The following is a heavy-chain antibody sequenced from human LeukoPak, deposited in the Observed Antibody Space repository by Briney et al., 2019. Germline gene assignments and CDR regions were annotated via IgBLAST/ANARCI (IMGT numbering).Heavy chain of an antibody. V-gene: IGHV3-30*04. CDR3: ARNSDYYDYSPQSV. J-gene: IGHJ4*02. CDR1: GFTFSHYA. Sequence: PGGSLRLSCAASGFTFSHYALHWVRQAPGKGLEWVALIGHDGSDKYYADSVKGRFLISRDNSKNMLFLQMNSLRIEDTALYYCARNSDYYDYSPQSVWGQGTLVTVS. D-gene: IGHD3-22*01. CDR2: IGHDGSDK.